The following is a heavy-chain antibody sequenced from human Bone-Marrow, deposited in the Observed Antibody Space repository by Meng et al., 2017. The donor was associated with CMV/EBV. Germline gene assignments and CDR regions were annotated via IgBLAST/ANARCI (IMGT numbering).Heavy chain of an antibody. Sequence: GSLRLSCTVSGGSISSSSYYWGWIRQRPGKGREWIGSIYYSGSTYYNPFLKSRVTISVDSSKNQFSLKLSSVTAADTAVYYCARGNNIVVVPAAPPGAFDIWGQGTMVTVSS. CDR3: ARGNNIVVVPAAPPGAFDI. D-gene: IGHD2-2*01. CDR2: IYYSGST. J-gene: IGHJ3*02. CDR1: GGSISSSSYY. V-gene: IGHV4-39*01.